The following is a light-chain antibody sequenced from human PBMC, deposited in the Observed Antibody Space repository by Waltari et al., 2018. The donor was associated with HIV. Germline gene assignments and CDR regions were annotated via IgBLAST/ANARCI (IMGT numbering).Light chain of an antibody. CDR2: DDS. V-gene: IGLV3-21*04. CDR3: QGWDSSSDHPV. CDR1: NIGSKS. J-gene: IGLJ3*02. Sequence: SYVLTQPPSVSVAPGKTARITCGGNNIGSKSVHWYQQKPGQAPVLVIYDDSDRPSGIPDRFSGSNSGNTATLTISRVEAGDEADYYCQGWDSSSDHPVFGGGTKLTVL.